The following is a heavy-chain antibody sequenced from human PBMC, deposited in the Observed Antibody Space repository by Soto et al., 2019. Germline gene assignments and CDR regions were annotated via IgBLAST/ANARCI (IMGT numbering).Heavy chain of an antibody. CDR2: IYSGGST. V-gene: IGHV3-66*01. J-gene: IGHJ6*02. Sequence: GGSLRLSCAASGFTVSSNYMSWVRQAPGKGLEWVSVIYSGGSTYYADSVKGRFTISRDNSKNTLYLQMNSLRAEDTAVYYCARDSSSRRNYYYYNGMDVWGQGTTVTVSS. CDR3: ARDSSSRRNYYYYNGMDV. CDR1: GFTVSSNY. D-gene: IGHD6-13*01.